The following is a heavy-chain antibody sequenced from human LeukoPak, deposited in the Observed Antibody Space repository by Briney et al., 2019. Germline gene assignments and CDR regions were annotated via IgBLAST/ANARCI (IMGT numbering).Heavy chain of an antibody. Sequence: PGGSLRLSCAASGFTFSSYGMHWVRQAPGKGLEWVAVIWYDGSNKYYADSVKGRFTISRDNSKNTLYLQMNSLRAEDTAVYYCAREASSGWFFSPSPDYWGQGTLVTVSS. D-gene: IGHD6-19*01. CDR2: IWYDGSNK. V-gene: IGHV3-33*01. CDR3: AREASSGWFFSPSPDY. J-gene: IGHJ4*02. CDR1: GFTFSSYG.